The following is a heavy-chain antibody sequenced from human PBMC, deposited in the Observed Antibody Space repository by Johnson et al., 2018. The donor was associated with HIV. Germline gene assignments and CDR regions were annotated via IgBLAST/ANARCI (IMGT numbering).Heavy chain of an antibody. CDR2: IWYDGSNK. Sequence: QVQLVESGGGVVQSGGSLRLSCAASAFTFSRCGMHWVRQAPGKGLEWVAVIWYDGSNKYYGDSVKGRFTISRDNSKNTLDLQMNGLKTEDTAVYYCTTPGDRWYTLVGEAAFDIWGQGTMVTVSS. J-gene: IGHJ3*02. CDR3: TTPGDRWYTLVGEAAFDI. CDR1: AFTFSRCG. D-gene: IGHD2-15*01. V-gene: IGHV3-33*01.